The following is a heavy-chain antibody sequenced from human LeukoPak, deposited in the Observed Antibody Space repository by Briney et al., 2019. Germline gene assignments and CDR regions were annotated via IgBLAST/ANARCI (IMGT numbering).Heavy chain of an antibody. Sequence: SETLSLTCAVSGGSISSGGYSWSWIRQPPGKGLEWIGYIYHSGSTSYNPSLKSRVTISVDRSKNQFSLKLSSATAADTAVYYCARGAGYSYGLTIIDYWGQGTLVTVSS. V-gene: IGHV4-30-2*01. CDR1: GGSISSGGYS. CDR3: ARGAGYSYGLTIIDY. CDR2: IYHSGST. D-gene: IGHD5-18*01. J-gene: IGHJ4*02.